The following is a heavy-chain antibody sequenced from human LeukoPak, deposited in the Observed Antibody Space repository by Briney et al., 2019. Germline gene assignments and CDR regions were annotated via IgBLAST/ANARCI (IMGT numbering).Heavy chain of an antibody. J-gene: IGHJ4*02. Sequence: PSQTLSLTCTVSSGSISSGDYYWSWIRQPPGKGLEWIGYISSSGTTYYNPSLRSRITISVDSSKSQFSLNLSSVTASDTAVYCCAGVGNGGYGGFDYWGQGTLVTVSS. CDR2: ISSSGTT. CDR1: SGSISSGDYY. CDR3: AGVGNGGYGGFDY. D-gene: IGHD5-12*01. V-gene: IGHV4-30-4*01.